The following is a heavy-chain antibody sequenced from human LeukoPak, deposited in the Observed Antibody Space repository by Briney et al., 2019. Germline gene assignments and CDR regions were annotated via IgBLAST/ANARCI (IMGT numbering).Heavy chain of an antibody. V-gene: IGHV4-61*02. CDR2: IYTSGST. J-gene: IGHJ4*02. D-gene: IGHD6-6*01. CDR1: GGSISSGSYY. Sequence: SETLSLTCTVSGGSISSGSYYWSWIRQPAGKGLEWIGRIYTSGSTNYNPSLKSRVTISVDTSKNQFSLKLSSVTAADTAVYYCARPEYSNPYFDYWGQGTLVTVSS. CDR3: ARPEYSNPYFDY.